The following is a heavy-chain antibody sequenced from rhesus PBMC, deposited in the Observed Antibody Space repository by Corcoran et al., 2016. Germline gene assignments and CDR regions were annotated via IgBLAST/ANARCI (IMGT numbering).Heavy chain of an antibody. D-gene: IGHD3-16*01. Sequence: QVQLQESGPGLVKPSETLPLTCAVSGDSISSHYWSWIRPPPGKGLEWIAYSYGGKVSTSYSPALRSRVTISKDTSKNQFSLRLSTVTAADTAVYYCGRGGYYSGSYFYDYWGQGVLVTVSS. V-gene: IGHV4-147*01. CDR2: SYGGKVST. J-gene: IGHJ4*01. CDR3: GRGGYYSGSYFYDY. CDR1: GDSISSHY.